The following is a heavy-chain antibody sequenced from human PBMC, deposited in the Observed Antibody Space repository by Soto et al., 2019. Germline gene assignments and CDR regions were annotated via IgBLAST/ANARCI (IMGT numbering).Heavy chain of an antibody. CDR1: GYTFTSYT. J-gene: IGHJ5*02. CDR2: INAGNGGT. CDR3: AKSGGQQQQTNWFDP. V-gene: IGHV1-3*01. D-gene: IGHD6-13*01. Sequence: ASVKVSCKASGYTFTSYTIHWVRRAPGQRLEWMGWINAGNGGTKYSQKFQGRVTITRDTSASTAYMELSSLTSEDTAVYFCAKSGGQQQQTNWFDPWGQGTLVTVSS.